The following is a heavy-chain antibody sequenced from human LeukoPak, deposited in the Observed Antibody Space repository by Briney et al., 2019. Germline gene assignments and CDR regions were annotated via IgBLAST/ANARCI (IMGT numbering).Heavy chain of an antibody. CDR3: ARGRGTFRYYFDY. CDR1: GFTFNNYA. CDR2: ILGSGSRT. J-gene: IGHJ4*02. Sequence: GGYLRLSCAASGFTFNNYAMNWVRQAPGKGLEWVSTILGSGSRTWYAGSVKGRFTISRDNSKNTLYLQMNSLRAEDTAVYYCARGRGTFRYYFDYWGQGTLVTVSS. V-gene: IGHV3-23*01. D-gene: IGHD3-16*01.